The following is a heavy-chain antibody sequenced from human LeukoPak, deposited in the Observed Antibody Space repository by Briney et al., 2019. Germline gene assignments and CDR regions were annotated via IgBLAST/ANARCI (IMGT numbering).Heavy chain of an antibody. Sequence: GASVKVSCKASGYTFTSYYMHWVRQAPGQGLEWMGIINPSGGSTSYAQKFQGRVTMTRDMSTSTAYMELSRLRSDDTAVYYCARGGLIAAADYWGQGTLVTVSS. D-gene: IGHD6-13*01. CDR1: GYTFTSYY. CDR2: INPSGGST. J-gene: IGHJ4*02. V-gene: IGHV1-46*01. CDR3: ARGGLIAAADY.